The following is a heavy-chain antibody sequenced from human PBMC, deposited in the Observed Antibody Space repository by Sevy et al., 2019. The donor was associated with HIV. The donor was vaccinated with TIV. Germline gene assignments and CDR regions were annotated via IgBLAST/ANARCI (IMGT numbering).Heavy chain of an antibody. CDR3: ARGLVTPYFDY. CDR1: GGSFSGYY. D-gene: IGHD4-4*01. V-gene: IGHV4-34*01. Sequence: SETLSLTCAVYGGSFSGYYWSWIRQPPGKGLEWIGEINHSGSTNYNPSLKSRVTISVDTSKNQFSLKLSSVTAADTAVYYCARGLVTPYFDYCGQGTLVTVSS. CDR2: INHSGST. J-gene: IGHJ4*02.